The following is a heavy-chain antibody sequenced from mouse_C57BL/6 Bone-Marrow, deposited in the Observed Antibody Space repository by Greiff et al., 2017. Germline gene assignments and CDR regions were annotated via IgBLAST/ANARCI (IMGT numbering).Heavy chain of an antibody. Sequence: VQLKESGAELVKPGASVKLSCTASGFNIKDYYMHWVKQRTEQGLEWIGRIDPEDGETKYAPKFQGQAPLTADTSSNTAYLQLSSLTSEDTAVYYCAREGWDYDWFAYWGQGTLVTVSA. D-gene: IGHD2-4*01. J-gene: IGHJ3*01. CDR3: AREGWDYDWFAY. CDR2: IDPEDGET. V-gene: IGHV14-2*01. CDR1: GFNIKDYY.